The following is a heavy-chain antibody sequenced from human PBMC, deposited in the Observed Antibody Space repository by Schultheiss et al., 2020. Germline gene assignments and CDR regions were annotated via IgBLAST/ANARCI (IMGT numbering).Heavy chain of an antibody. J-gene: IGHJ6*02. V-gene: IGHV4-61*01. CDR3: ARAAGSTSRGYYYYYGVDV. Sequence: SETLSLTCTVSGGSISSSNWWSWIRQPPGKGLEWIGHIYYSGSTNYNHSLKSRVTVSVDTSKNQFSLKLSSVTAADTAVYYCARAAGSTSRGYYYYYGVDVWGQGTTVTVSS. D-gene: IGHD2-2*01. CDR1: GGSISSSNW. CDR2: IYYSGST.